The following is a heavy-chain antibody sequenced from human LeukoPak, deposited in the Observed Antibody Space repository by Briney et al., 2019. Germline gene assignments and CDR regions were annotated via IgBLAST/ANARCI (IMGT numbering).Heavy chain of an antibody. CDR2: IKQDGSEK. D-gene: IGHD3-16*01. CDR1: GFTVSSSY. V-gene: IGHV3-7*01. Sequence: QPGGSLRLSCAASGFTVSSSYMSWVRQAPGKGLEWVANIKQDGSEKYYVDSVKGRFTISRDNAKNSLYLQMNSLRAEDTAVYYCARVKDYVWGSLDYWGQGTLVTVSS. CDR3: ARVKDYVWGSLDY. J-gene: IGHJ4*02.